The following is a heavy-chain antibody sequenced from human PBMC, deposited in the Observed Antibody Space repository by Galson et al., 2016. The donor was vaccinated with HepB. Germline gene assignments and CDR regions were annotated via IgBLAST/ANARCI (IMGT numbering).Heavy chain of an antibody. CDR2: IYHGGGT. CDR3: VKGGNYCLFS. V-gene: IGHV4-4*02. Sequence: ETLSLTCAVSGASIASHTWWHWVRQSPGKGLEWIGEIYHGGGTNYNPSLKSRVSISTDTSKHEFSLELGSVTAADTAVYYCVKGGNYCLFSWGQGTLVTVSS. J-gene: IGHJ5*02. CDR1: GASIASHTW. D-gene: IGHD4-23*01.